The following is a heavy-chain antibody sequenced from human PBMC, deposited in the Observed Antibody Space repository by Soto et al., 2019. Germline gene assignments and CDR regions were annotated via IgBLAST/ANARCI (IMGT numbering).Heavy chain of an antibody. J-gene: IGHJ4*02. V-gene: IGHV1-46*01. Sequence: KSPASVKVSCKASGYTFTSYYMHWVRQAPGQGLEWMGIINPSGGSTSYAQKFQGRVTMTRDTSTSTVYMELSSLRSEDTAVYYCARDTGYCSSTSCLYYFDYWGQGTLVTVSS. CDR2: INPSGGST. CDR3: ARDTGYCSSTSCLYYFDY. CDR1: GYTFTSYY. D-gene: IGHD2-2*01.